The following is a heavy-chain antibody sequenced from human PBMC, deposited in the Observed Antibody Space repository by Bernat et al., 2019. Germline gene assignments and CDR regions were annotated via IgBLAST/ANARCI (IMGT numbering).Heavy chain of an antibody. J-gene: IGHJ5*02. CDR1: GYTFTSYA. CDR2: INAGNGNT. V-gene: IGHV1-3*01. D-gene: IGHD3-16*01. Sequence: QVQLVQSGAEVKKPGASVKVSCKASGYTFTSYAMHWVRQAPGQRLEWMGWINAGNGNTKYSQKFQGRVTITRDTSASTAYMELSSLRSEDTAVYYCASSYPGDVTLGFEGFDPWGQGTLVTVSS. CDR3: ASSYPGDVTLGFEGFDP.